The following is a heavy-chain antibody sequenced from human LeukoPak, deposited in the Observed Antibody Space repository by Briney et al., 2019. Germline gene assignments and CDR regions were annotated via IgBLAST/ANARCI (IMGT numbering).Heavy chain of an antibody. Sequence: SSETLSLTCAVYGGSFSGYYWSWIRQPPGKGLEWIGEINHSGSTNYNPSLKSRVTISVDTSKNQFSLKLNSVTAADTAVYYCAPGNSGYYFVWGQGTLVTVSS. J-gene: IGHJ4*02. CDR1: GGSFSGYY. D-gene: IGHD3-22*01. CDR2: INHSGST. V-gene: IGHV4-34*01. CDR3: APGNSGYYFV.